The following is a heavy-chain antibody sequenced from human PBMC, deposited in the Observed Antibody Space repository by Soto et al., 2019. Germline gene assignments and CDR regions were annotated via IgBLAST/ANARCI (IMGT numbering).Heavy chain of an antibody. Sequence: GGSLRLSCAASGLTFNRYWMHWVRHAPGKGLVWVSHINTDGSNTNYADSVKRRFTTSRDNAKSTLFLQMNSLRDEDTAVYYCAREFCSGGNCYTYYFDPWGQGIPVTVSS. CDR2: INTDGSNT. V-gene: IGHV3-74*01. CDR1: GLTFNRYW. CDR3: AREFCSGGNCYTYYFDP. J-gene: IGHJ5*02. D-gene: IGHD2-15*01.